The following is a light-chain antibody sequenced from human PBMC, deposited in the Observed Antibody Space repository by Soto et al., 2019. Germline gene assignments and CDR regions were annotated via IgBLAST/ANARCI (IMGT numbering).Light chain of an antibody. CDR1: SSDVGGYNY. V-gene: IGLV2-14*01. CDR2: DVS. J-gene: IGLJ7*02. CDR3: SSYTSSSIGV. Sequence: QSVLTQPASVSGSPGQSITISCTGTSSDVGGYNYVSWYQQHPGKAPKLMIYDVSNRPSGVSNRFSGSKSGNTASLTISGLRVEEGADYYCSSYTSSSIGVFGGGTQLPAL.